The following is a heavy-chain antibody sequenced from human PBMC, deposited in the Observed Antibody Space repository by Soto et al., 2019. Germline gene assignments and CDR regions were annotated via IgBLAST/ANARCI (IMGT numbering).Heavy chain of an antibody. V-gene: IGHV3-48*02. D-gene: IGHD2-8*01. CDR2: ISDSSSTI. Sequence: GSLRLSCAASGFTFSTCSMNWVRQAPGKGLEWVSYISDSSSTIYYADSVKGRFTISRDNAKNSLYLQMNSLRDEDTAVYYCVKYCSNDVCFDYWGQGTLVTVSS. CDR3: VKYCSNDVCFDY. J-gene: IGHJ4*02. CDR1: GFTFSTCS.